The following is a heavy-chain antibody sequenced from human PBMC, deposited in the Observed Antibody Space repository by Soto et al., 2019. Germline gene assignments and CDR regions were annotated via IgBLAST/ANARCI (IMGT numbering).Heavy chain of an antibody. CDR1: GGTFSSYA. V-gene: IGHV1-69*13. Sequence: ASVKVSCTASGGTFSSYAISWVRQAPGQGLEWMGGIIPIFGTANYAQKFQGRVTITADESTSTAYMELSSLRSEDTAVYYCARDRSYYDSSGSYSPPYWGQGTLVTVSS. D-gene: IGHD3-22*01. CDR3: ARDRSYYDSSGSYSPPY. J-gene: IGHJ4*02. CDR2: IIPIFGTA.